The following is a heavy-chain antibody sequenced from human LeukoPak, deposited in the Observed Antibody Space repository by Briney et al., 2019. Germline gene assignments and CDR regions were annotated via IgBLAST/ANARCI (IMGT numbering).Heavy chain of an antibody. V-gene: IGHV3-53*04. CDR3: ARNYDSSGYYFDY. CDR1: GFTVRSNY. J-gene: IGHJ4*02. D-gene: IGHD3-22*01. Sequence: GGSLRLSCAASGFTVRSNYMSWVRQAPGKGLEWVSVIYSGGSTYYADSVKGRFTISRHNSKNTLYLQMNSLRAEDTAVYYCARNYDSSGYYFDYWGQGTLVTVSS. CDR2: IYSGGST.